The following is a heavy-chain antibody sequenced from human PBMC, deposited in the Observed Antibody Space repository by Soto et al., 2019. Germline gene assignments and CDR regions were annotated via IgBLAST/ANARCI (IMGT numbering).Heavy chain of an antibody. V-gene: IGHV4-39*01. CDR2: IYYSRNT. CDR3: ARQRGGYYDSSSNLYYFDY. Sequence: PSETLSLTCTVSGGSISSNSYYWGWIRQPPGKGLEWIGSIYYSRNTYYNPSLKSRVTISVDTSKNQFSVNLSSVTAADTAVYYCARQRGGYYDSSSNLYYFDYWGQGTLVTVSS. J-gene: IGHJ4*02. D-gene: IGHD3-22*01. CDR1: GGSISSNSYY.